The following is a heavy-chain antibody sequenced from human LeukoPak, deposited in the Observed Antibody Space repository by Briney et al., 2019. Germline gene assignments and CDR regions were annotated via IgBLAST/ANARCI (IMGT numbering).Heavy chain of an antibody. Sequence: PGGSLRLSCAASGFTFSSYWMSWVRQAPGKGLEWVANIKQDGSEKYYVDSVKGRFTISRDNAKNSLYLQMNSLRAEDTAVYYCARHGIVGATYSDYWGQGTLVTVSS. CDR2: IKQDGSEK. CDR3: ARHGIVGATYSDY. V-gene: IGHV3-7*03. CDR1: GFTFSSYW. J-gene: IGHJ4*02. D-gene: IGHD1-26*01.